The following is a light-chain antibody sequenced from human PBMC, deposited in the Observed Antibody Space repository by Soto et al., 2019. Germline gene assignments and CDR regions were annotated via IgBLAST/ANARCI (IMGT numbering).Light chain of an antibody. J-gene: IGLJ1*01. CDR1: YSNIGSST. CDR2: SSS. CDR3: AAWDDSLNGYV. Sequence: QSLIAQPPASSGTPGQRVTISCSGSYSNIGSSTVNWYQQLPGTAPKLLIYSSSQRPSGVPDRFSGSKSGTSASLAISGLQSEDEADYYCAAWDDSLNGYVFGTGTKVTVL. V-gene: IGLV1-44*01.